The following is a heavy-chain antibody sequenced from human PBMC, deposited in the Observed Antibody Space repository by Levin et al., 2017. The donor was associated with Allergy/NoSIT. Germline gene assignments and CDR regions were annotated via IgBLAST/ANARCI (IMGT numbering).Heavy chain of an antibody. V-gene: IGHV3-21*01. D-gene: IGHD2-15*01. CDR2: ISSSSSYI. Sequence: GESLKISCAASGFTFSSYSMNWVRQAPGKGLEWVSSISSSSSYIYYADSVKGRFTISRDNAKNSLYLQMNSLRAEDTAVYYCARDHRDCSGGSCVHDAFDIWGQGTMVTVSS. CDR3: ARDHRDCSGGSCVHDAFDI. CDR1: GFTFSSYS. J-gene: IGHJ3*02.